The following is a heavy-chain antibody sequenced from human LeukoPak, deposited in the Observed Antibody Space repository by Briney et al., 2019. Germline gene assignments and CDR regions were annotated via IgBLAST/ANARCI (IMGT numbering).Heavy chain of an antibody. CDR3: ARDRQFRLHDP. V-gene: IGHV3-11*01. Sequence: KPGGSLRLSCTASGFTFSDYYMTWIRQAPGKGLEWLAYISTSGSITSYVDSVRGRFTISRDNAKNSLYLQIDSQRAEDTAMYYCARDRQFRLHDPWGQGILVTVSS. D-gene: IGHD3-16*01. CDR1: GFTFSDYY. CDR2: ISTSGSIT. J-gene: IGHJ5*02.